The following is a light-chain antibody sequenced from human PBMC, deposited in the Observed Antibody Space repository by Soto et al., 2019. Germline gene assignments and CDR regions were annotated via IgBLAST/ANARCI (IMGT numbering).Light chain of an antibody. Sequence: DIQMTRSPSSLSASVVDRVWTGGWASQGIGTDLGWYRQKPGRAPERLIYSTSSLQSGVPSRFSGSGSGTEFSLTITSLQPEDFATYYCLQHYTYPRTFGQGTKV. J-gene: IGKJ1*01. CDR2: STS. V-gene: IGKV1-17*01. CDR1: QGIGTD. CDR3: LQHYTYPRT.